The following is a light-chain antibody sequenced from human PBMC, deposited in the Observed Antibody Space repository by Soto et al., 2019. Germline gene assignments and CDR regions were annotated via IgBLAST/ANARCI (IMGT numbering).Light chain of an antibody. CDR3: QQYDNWPPWT. J-gene: IGKJ1*01. Sequence: EIVMTQSPGTLSVSPGERATLSCRASQNISKKVAWYQQKPGQAPRLLIYGASTRATGIPARISGSGSGTEFTFTLSSLKPEESAVYYCQQYDNWPPWTLGQGTKVEIK. CDR1: QNISKK. V-gene: IGKV3-15*01. CDR2: GAS.